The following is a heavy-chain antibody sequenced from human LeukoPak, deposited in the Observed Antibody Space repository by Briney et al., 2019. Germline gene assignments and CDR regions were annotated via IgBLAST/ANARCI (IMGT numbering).Heavy chain of an antibody. CDR3: ARDLNGYNYNY. J-gene: IGHJ4*02. V-gene: IGHV1-69*04. CDR1: GGTFSSYA. CDR2: IIPILGIA. D-gene: IGHD5-24*01. Sequence: ASVKVSCKASGGTFSSYAISWVRQAPGQGLEWMGRIIPILGIANYAQKLQGRVTITADKSTSTAYMELSSLRSEDTAVYYCARDLNGYNYNYWGQGTLVTVSS.